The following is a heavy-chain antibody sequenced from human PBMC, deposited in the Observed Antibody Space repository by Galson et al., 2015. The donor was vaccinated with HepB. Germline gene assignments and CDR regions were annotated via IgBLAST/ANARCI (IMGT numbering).Heavy chain of an antibody. V-gene: IGHV5-10-1*01. Sequence: QSGAEVKKPGESLRISCKGSGYSFTSYWISWVRQMPGKGLEWMGRIDPSDSYTNYSPSFQGHVTISADKSISTAYLQWSSLKASDTAMYYCARHGDSSLENYYGMDVWGQGTTVTVSS. CDR1: GYSFTSYW. CDR3: ARHGDSSLENYYGMDV. CDR2: IDPSDSYT. D-gene: IGHD6-13*01. J-gene: IGHJ6*02.